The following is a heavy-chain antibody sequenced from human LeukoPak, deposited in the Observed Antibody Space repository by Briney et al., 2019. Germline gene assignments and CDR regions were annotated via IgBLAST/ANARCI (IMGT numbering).Heavy chain of an antibody. V-gene: IGHV3-23*01. CDR1: GFTFSNYA. J-gene: IGHJ4*02. D-gene: IGHD2-2*01. Sequence: PGGSLRLSCATSGFTFSNYAVSWVRQAPGKGLEWVSSISGSGGTTYYADSVKGRFTISRDNSKNTLYLQMNSLRAEDTAVYYCAKLIVVVPAAIDYWGQGTLVTVSS. CDR2: ISGSGGTT. CDR3: AKLIVVVPAAIDY.